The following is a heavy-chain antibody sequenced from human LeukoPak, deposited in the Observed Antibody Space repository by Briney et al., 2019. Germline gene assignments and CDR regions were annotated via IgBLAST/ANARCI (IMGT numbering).Heavy chain of an antibody. CDR3: AKVPIEVVTANGINYFGY. CDR1: GFTFSSYA. Sequence: GESLRLSCAASGFTFSSYAMCWGRPAPGEGLGWVSAISGSGGRTYSADSVKGRFTISRDNSKNTLYLQMNSVRAEDTAVDYCAKVPIEVVTANGINYFGYWGQRTLVTVSS. V-gene: IGHV3-23*01. J-gene: IGHJ4*02. CDR2: ISGSGGRT. D-gene: IGHD2-21*02.